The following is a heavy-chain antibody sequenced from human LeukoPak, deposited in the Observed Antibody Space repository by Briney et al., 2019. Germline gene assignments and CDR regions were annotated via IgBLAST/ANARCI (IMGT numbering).Heavy chain of an antibody. Sequence: PSETLSLTCTVSGGSISSSSYYWGWIRQPPGKGLEWIGSIYYSGSTYYNPSLKSRVTISVDTSKNQFSLKLSSVTAADTAVYYCARTPCSGGSCYVYWGQGTLVTVSS. J-gene: IGHJ4*02. CDR3: ARTPCSGGSCYVY. V-gene: IGHV4-39*01. D-gene: IGHD2-15*01. CDR2: IYYSGST. CDR1: GGSISSSSYY.